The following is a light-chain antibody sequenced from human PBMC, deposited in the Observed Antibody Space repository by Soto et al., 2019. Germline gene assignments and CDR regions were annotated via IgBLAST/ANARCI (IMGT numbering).Light chain of an antibody. CDR2: KAS. CDR1: QTISTL. Sequence: DIQMTQSPSTLSASVGDRVTITCRASQTISTLLAWYQQRPGKAPNLLIYKASSLESGVTSRFSGSGSGTEFTLTISSLQPDDFATYFCQQYSTYPWTFGQGTQVEVK. CDR3: QQYSTYPWT. J-gene: IGKJ1*01. V-gene: IGKV1-5*03.